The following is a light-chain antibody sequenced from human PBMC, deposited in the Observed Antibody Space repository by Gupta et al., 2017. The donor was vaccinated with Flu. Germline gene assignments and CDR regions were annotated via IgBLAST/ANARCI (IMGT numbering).Light chain of an antibody. V-gene: IGLV2-18*02. CDR1: SSDIGSYNR. J-gene: IGLJ3*02. CDR3: SSYTSSSTVV. Sequence: SSDIGSYNRVSWYQQPPGTAPKLMIYEVINRPSGVPDRFSGSKSGNTASLTISGLQAEDEADYYCSSYTSSSTVVFGGGTKLTVL. CDR2: EVI.